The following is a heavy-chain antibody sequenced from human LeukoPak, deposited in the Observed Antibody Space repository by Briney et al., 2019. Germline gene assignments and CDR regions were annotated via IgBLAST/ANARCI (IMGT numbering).Heavy chain of an antibody. V-gene: IGHV3-21*04. CDR1: GFTFSAYT. J-gene: IGHJ4*02. D-gene: IGHD5-24*01. CDR3: ARDLDGYNYGGFDY. CDR2: ITTSSSYI. Sequence: GGSLRLSCAASGFTFSAYTMNWVRQAPGKGLEWVSSITTSSSYIYYADSVKGRFTISRDNAKNSLYLQMNSLRAEDTAVYYCARDLDGYNYGGFDYWGQGTLVTVSS.